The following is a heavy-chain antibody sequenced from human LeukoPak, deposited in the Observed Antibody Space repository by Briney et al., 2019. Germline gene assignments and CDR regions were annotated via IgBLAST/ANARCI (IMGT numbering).Heavy chain of an antibody. J-gene: IGHJ5*02. D-gene: IGHD3-3*01. CDR3: AREGDYDFWSGPSWFDP. V-gene: IGHV4-39*02. CDR2: IYYSGST. CDR1: GGSISSSSYY. Sequence: SEILSLTCTVSGGSISSSSYYWGWIRQPPGKGLEWIGSIYYSGSTYHNPSLKSRVTISVDTSKNQFSLKLSSVTAADTAVYYCAREGDYDFWSGPSWFDPWGQGTLVTVSS.